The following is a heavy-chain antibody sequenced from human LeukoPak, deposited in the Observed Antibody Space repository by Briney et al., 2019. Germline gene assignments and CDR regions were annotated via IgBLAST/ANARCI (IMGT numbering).Heavy chain of an antibody. CDR2: IYWDVDK. V-gene: IGHV2-5*02. CDR3: AHTPYPEENPMATPGYYFDY. CDR1: GVSLSSSGVG. J-gene: IGHJ4*02. Sequence: SGPTLVKPTQTLTLTCTFSGVSLSSSGVGVGWIRQPPGKALEWLALIYWDVDKRYSPSLKSRLTIPKDTSKNQVVLTMTNMDPVDKATYYCAHTPYPEENPMATPGYYFDYWGQGTLVTVSS. D-gene: IGHD5-24*01.